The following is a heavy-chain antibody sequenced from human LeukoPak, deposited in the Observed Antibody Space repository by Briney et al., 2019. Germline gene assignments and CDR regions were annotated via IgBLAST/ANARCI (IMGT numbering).Heavy chain of an antibody. Sequence: AWETLSLTCTVSGGSISSTSYYWGWIRQPPGKGLQWIGSIFYSGSTYDNPSLESRVTMSVDTSKNQFSLKLSSVTAADMAVYYCARLLHDSSGYYYFDYWGQGTLVTVSS. CDR3: ARLLHDSSGYYYFDY. CDR1: GGSISSTSYY. D-gene: IGHD3-22*01. CDR2: IFYSGST. V-gene: IGHV4-39*01. J-gene: IGHJ4*02.